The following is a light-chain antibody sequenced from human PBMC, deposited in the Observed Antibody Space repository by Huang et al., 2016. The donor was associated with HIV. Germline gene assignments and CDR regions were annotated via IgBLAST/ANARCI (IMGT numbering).Light chain of an antibody. Sequence: DIQMTQSPSSLSASVGDRVTITCQASHDISNYLNWYQQKPGKAPKLLIYDASNLETGVPSRFSGSGSGTDFTFTISSLQPEDIATYYCQQYDNLPRTFGQGTKLEIK. CDR2: DAS. J-gene: IGKJ2*01. CDR3: QQYDNLPRT. V-gene: IGKV1-33*01. CDR1: HDISNY.